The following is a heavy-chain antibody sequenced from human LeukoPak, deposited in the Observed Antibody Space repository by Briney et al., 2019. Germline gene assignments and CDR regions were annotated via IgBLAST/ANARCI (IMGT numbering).Heavy chain of an antibody. J-gene: IGHJ4*02. V-gene: IGHV3-23*01. Sequence: TGGSLRLSCAASGFTVSSNYMSWVRQAPGTGLEWVSAISGSGGSTYYADSVKGRFTISRDISKNTLYLQMNSLRAEDTAVYYCARVSDGWPRFFDYWGQGTLVTVSS. CDR3: ARVSDGWPRFFDY. CDR2: ISGSGGST. D-gene: IGHD5-12*01. CDR1: GFTVSSNY.